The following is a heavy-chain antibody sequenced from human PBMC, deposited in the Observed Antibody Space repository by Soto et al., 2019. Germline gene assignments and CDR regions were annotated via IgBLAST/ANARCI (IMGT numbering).Heavy chain of an antibody. CDR3: AKKITDMAYYYGMDV. J-gene: IGHJ6*02. CDR2: ISYDGSNK. Sequence: QVQLVESGGGVVQPGRSLRLSCAASGFTFSSYGMHWVRQAPGKGLEWVAVISYDGSNKYYADSVKGRFTISRDNSKNTLYLQMTSLRAEDTAVYYCAKKITDMAYYYGMDVWGQGTTVTVSS. V-gene: IGHV3-30*18. D-gene: IGHD3-16*01. CDR1: GFTFSSYG.